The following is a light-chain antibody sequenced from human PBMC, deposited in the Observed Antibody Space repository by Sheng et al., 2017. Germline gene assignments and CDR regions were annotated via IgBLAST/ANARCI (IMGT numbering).Light chain of an antibody. V-gene: IGKV1-33*01. CDR3: QQYDNIPLT. Sequence: DIQMTQSPSSLSASVGDRVTITCQASQDIRNYLNWYQQKPGKAPKLLIYDASNLETGVPSRFSGGGFGTDFTFTISSLQPEDIATYYCQQYDNIPLTFGPGTKVEIK. CDR2: DAS. CDR1: QDIRNY. J-gene: IGKJ3*01.